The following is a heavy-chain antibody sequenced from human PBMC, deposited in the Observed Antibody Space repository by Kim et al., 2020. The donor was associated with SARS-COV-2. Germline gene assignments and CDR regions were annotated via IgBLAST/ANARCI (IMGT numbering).Heavy chain of an antibody. J-gene: IGHJ6*02. V-gene: IGHV3-23*01. Sequence: GKACSAASVKRRLTISRDKSKNTMYLQMDSLRAEDTAIYYCAKGPYNMDVWDQGTTVTVSS. D-gene: IGHD1-1*01. CDR2: GKA. CDR3: AKGPYNMDV.